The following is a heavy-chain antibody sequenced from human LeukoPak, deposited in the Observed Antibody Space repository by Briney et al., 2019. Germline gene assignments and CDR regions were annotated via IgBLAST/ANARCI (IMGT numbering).Heavy chain of an antibody. CDR2: ISWDGGTT. CDR1: GFTFDEYA. J-gene: IGHJ4*02. CDR3: AKDRHAYSGTSGFDY. D-gene: IGHD5-12*01. V-gene: IGHV3-43*01. Sequence: GGSLRLSCAASGFTFDEYAIHWVRQAPGKGLEWVCLISWDGGTTSYTDSVKGRFTISRDNSNNSLYLQMNSLTSEDTAFYYCAKDRHAYSGTSGFDYWGQGTLVIVSS.